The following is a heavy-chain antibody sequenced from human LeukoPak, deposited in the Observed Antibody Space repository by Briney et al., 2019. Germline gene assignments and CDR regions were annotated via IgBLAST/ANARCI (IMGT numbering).Heavy chain of an antibody. J-gene: IGHJ4*02. CDR3: ARGDIVVVPAWFDY. Sequence: GASVKVSXKASGYTFTSYGISWMRQAPGQGLEWMGWISAYNGNTNYAQKLQGRVTMTTDTSTSTAYMELRSLRSDDTAVYYCARGDIVVVPAWFDYWGQGTLVTVSS. CDR2: ISAYNGNT. CDR1: GYTFTSYG. D-gene: IGHD2-2*01. V-gene: IGHV1-18*01.